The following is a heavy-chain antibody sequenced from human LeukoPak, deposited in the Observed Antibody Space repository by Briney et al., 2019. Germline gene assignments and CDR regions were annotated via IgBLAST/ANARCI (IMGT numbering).Heavy chain of an antibody. J-gene: IGHJ4*02. D-gene: IGHD6-19*01. V-gene: IGHV3-23*01. CDR3: AKDVAYSSGWYCCFDY. CDR1: GFTFSSYA. CDR2: ISGSGGST. Sequence: PGGSLRLSCAASGFTFSSYAMSWVRRAPGKGLEWVSAISGSGGSTYYADSVKGRFTISRDNSKNTLYLQMNSLRAEDTAVYYCAKDVAYSSGWYCCFDYWGQGTLVTVSS.